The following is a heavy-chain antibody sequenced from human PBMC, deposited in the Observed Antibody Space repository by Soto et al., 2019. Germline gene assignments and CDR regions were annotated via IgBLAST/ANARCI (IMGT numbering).Heavy chain of an antibody. V-gene: IGHV1-69*13. CDR2: IIPIFGTA. D-gene: IGHD6-13*01. Sequence: GASVKVSCKASGGTFSSYAISWVRQAPGQGLEWMGGIIPIFGTANYAQKFQGRVTITADESTSTAYMELSSLRSEDTAVYYCARGDKTGYSSSWFQNYYYYYGMDVWGQGTTVTVSS. CDR1: GGTFSSYA. J-gene: IGHJ6*02. CDR3: ARGDKTGYSSSWFQNYYYYYGMDV.